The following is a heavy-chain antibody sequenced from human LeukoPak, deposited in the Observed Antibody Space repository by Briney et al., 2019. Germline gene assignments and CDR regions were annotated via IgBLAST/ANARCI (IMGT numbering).Heavy chain of an antibody. CDR2: INHSGST. D-gene: IGHD5-12*01. J-gene: IGHJ4*02. CDR3: ARLVAEVSYYFDY. CDR1: GGSFSGYY. Sequence: SETLSLTCAVYGGSFSGYYWSWIRQPPGKGLEWIGEINHSGSTNYNPSLKSRVTISVDTSKNQFSLKLSSVTAADTAVYYCARLVAEVSYYFDYWGQGTLVTVSS. V-gene: IGHV4-34*01.